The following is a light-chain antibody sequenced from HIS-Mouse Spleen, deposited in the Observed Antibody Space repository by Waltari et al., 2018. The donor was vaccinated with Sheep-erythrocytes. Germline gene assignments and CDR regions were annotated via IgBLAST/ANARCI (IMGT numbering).Light chain of an antibody. CDR2: EDN. CDR1: SGSIASNY. V-gene: IGLV6-57*04. CDR3: QSYDSSYWV. Sequence: NFMLTQPHSVSESPGKTVTISCTRSSGSIASNYVQWYQQRPGSAPTTVIYEDNQRPPGVPDRFSGSIDSSSNSASLTISGLKTEDEADYYCQSYDSSYWVFGGGTKLTVL. J-gene: IGLJ3*02.